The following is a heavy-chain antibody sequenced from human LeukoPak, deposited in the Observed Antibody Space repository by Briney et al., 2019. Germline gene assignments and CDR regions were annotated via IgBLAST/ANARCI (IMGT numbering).Heavy chain of an antibody. J-gene: IGHJ4*02. CDR3: AKQMSTVTFTPFDY. CDR2: IYSGGGT. D-gene: IGHD3-16*01. Sequence: PGGSLRLSCAASGFTVSSNYMSWVRQAPGKGLEWVSVIYSGGGTYYADSVKGRFTVSRDNSKNTLYLQMNSLRADDTAVYYCAKQMSTVTFTPFDYWGQGTLVTVSS. CDR1: GFTVSSNY. V-gene: IGHV3-66*01.